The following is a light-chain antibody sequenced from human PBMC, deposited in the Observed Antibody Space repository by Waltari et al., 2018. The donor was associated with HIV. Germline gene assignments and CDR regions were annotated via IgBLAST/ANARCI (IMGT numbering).Light chain of an antibody. J-gene: IGLJ1*01. Sequence: QSVLTQPPSVSAAPGQKVPISCSGSSSHIEHHYVPWSHQVPVPAPKLLIFDDNRRPSVIPDRFTGSKSATSATLGITGLQAGDEADYYCGTWDSRLSAYVFGTGTKVTVL. CDR3: GTWDSRLSAYV. V-gene: IGLV1-51*01. CDR2: DDN. CDR1: SSHIEHHY.